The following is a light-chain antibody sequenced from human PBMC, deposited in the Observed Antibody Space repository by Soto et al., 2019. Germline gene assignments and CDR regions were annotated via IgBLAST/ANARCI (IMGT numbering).Light chain of an antibody. CDR1: SNDVGGYTY. CDR3: CSYAVTNSFLV. V-gene: IGLV2-8*01. Sequence: QSVLTQPPSASGSPGQSVTISCTGTSNDVGGYTYVSWYQQHPGKAPKLVIYEVSKRPSGVPDRFSGSKSGNTASLTVSGLQAEDEDDYYCCSYAVTNSFLVFGAGTKLTVL. J-gene: IGLJ2*01. CDR2: EVS.